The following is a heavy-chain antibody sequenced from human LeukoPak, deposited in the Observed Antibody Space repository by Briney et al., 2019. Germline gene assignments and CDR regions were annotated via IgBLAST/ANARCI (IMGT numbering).Heavy chain of an antibody. CDR1: GFTFSSYW. Sequence: PGGSLRLSCAASGFTFSSYWMSWVRQAPGKGLEWVANIKQDGSEKYYVDSVKGRFTISRDNAKNSLYLQMNSLRAEDTAVYYCARDSDSSGYYFDYWGQGTLVTVSS. J-gene: IGHJ4*02. V-gene: IGHV3-7*01. CDR3: ARDSDSSGYYFDY. D-gene: IGHD3-22*01. CDR2: IKQDGSEK.